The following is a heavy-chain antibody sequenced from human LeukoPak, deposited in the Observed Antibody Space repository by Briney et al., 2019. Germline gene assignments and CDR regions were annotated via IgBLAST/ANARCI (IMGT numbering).Heavy chain of an antibody. V-gene: IGHV4-61*02. CDR2: IYTSGGT. CDR1: GGSISSGSYY. D-gene: IGHD3-22*01. CDR3: ARAISSGYWYY. Sequence: SETLSLTCTVSGGSISSGSYYWNWIRQPAGKGLEWIGRIYTSGGTKYNPSLKSRITISVDTSKNQFSLKLSSVTAADTAVYYCARAISSGYWYYWGQGTLVTVSS. J-gene: IGHJ4*02.